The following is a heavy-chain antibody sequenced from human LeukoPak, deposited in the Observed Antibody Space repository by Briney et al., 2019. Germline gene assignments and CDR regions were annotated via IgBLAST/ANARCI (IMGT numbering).Heavy chain of an antibody. V-gene: IGHV4-59*01. Sequence: SETLSLTCTVSGGSISNSYWTWIRQPPGKGLEWIGNIHFSGRTSYNPSLKSPVTILLGTSNNQFSLNLASVTTADTAMYYCARDDGSAMTNNINWSVHWGQGTLVTVSS. CDR1: GGSISNSY. CDR3: ARDDGSAMTNNINWSVH. J-gene: IGHJ5*02. CDR2: IHFSGRT. D-gene: IGHD5-24*01.